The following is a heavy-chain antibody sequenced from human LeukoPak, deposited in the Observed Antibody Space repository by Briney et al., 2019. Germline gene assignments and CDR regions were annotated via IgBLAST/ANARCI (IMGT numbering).Heavy chain of an antibody. V-gene: IGHV4-59*11. CDR1: DDSFSSHY. CDR2: ISYIGST. Sequence: SETLSLTCAVSDDSFSSHYWTWIRQPPGKGLEWIGYISYIGSTNYSPSLKSRVTISIDTSKNQFSLKLSSVTAADTAVYYCARDLVTVTKGFDIWGQGTMVSVSS. D-gene: IGHD4-17*01. J-gene: IGHJ3*02. CDR3: ARDLVTVTKGFDI.